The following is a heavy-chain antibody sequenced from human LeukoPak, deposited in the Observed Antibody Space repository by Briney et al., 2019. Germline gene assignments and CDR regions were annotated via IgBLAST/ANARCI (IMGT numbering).Heavy chain of an antibody. V-gene: IGHV3-23*01. D-gene: IGHD3-22*01. CDR1: GFTFSNYA. J-gene: IGHJ4*02. CDR3: AKEYDSSGLFDY. CDR2: VSGRGGST. Sequence: PGGSLRLSCAASGFTFSNYAMSWVRQAPGKGLEWVSAVSGRGGSTYYTDSVKGRFTISRDTSKNTLYLQMNSLRADDTAVYYCAKEYDSSGLFDYWGQGTLVTVSS.